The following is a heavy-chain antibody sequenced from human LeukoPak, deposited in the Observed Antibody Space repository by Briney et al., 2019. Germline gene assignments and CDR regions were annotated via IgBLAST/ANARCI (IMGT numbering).Heavy chain of an antibody. CDR1: GFTFSSYA. V-gene: IGHV3-23*01. Sequence: GGPLRLSCAASGFTFSSYAMSWVRQAPGKGLEWVSAISGSGGSTYYADSVKGRFTISRDNSKNTLYLQMNSLRAEDTAVYYCAKDLLWFGGTGGMDVWGKGTTVTVSS. CDR2: ISGSGGST. J-gene: IGHJ6*04. D-gene: IGHD3-10*01. CDR3: AKDLLWFGGTGGMDV.